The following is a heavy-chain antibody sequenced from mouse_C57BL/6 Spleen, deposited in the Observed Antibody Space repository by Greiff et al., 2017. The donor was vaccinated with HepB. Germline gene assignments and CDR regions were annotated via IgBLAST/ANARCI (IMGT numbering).Heavy chain of an antibody. V-gene: IGHV1-66*01. CDR1: GYSFTSYY. CDR3: ARWDKGFDY. D-gene: IGHD4-1*01. J-gene: IGHJ2*01. Sequence: VQLQESGPELVKPGASVKISCKASGYSFTSYYIHWVKQRPGQGLEWIGWIYPGSGNTKYNEKFKGKATLTADTSSSTAYMQLSSLTSEDSAVYYCARWDKGFDYWGQGTTLTVSS. CDR2: IYPGSGNT.